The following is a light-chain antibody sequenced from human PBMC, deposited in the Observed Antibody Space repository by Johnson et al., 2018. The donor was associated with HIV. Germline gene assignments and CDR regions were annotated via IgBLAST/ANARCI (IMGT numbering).Light chain of an antibody. J-gene: IGLJ1*01. CDR3: GTWDNSLSAFV. CDR2: DNN. CDR1: SSNLGNNY. Sequence: QSVLTQPPSVSAAPGQKVTISCSGSSSNLGNNYVSWYQQLPGTAPKFLIYDNNKRPSGIPDRFSGSKSGTSATLGITGLQTGDEADYYCGTWDNSLSAFVFGSGTKVAVL. V-gene: IGLV1-51*01.